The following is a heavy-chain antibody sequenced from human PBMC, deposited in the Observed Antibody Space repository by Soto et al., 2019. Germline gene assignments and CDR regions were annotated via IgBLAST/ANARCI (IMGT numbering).Heavy chain of an antibody. Sequence: PSETLSLTCTVSGGSISSSSYYWGWIRQPPGKGLEWIGSIYYSGSTYYNPSLKSRVTISVDTSKNQFSLKLSSVTAADTAVYYCARNSVVVAATDYWGQGTLVTVSS. CDR2: IYYSGST. D-gene: IGHD2-15*01. J-gene: IGHJ4*02. CDR1: GGSISSSSYY. CDR3: ARNSVVVAATDY. V-gene: IGHV4-39*01.